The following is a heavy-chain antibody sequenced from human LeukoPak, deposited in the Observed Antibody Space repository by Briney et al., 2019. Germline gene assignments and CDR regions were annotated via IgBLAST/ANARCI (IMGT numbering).Heavy chain of an antibody. Sequence: PSETLSLTCAVSGGSISSGGYSWSWIRQPPGKGLEWIGYIYHSGSTYYNPSLKSRVTISVDRSKNQFSLKLSSVTAADTAVYYCARAGYSSILGAFGIWGQGTMVTVSS. D-gene: IGHD6-13*01. V-gene: IGHV4-30-2*01. J-gene: IGHJ3*02. CDR1: GGSISSGGYS. CDR3: ARAGYSSILGAFGI. CDR2: IYHSGST.